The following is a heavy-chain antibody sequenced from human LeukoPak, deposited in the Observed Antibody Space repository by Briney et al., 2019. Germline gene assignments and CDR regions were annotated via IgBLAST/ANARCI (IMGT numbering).Heavy chain of an antibody. CDR2: IYSGGNT. CDR3: TTEFYSSFNY. Sequence: GGSLRLSCAASGFTVSSNFVSWVRQAPGKGLEWVSVIYSGGNTYYAVSVQDRFTISRDDSRNTLFLQMNSLKTEDTAVYYCTTEFYSSFNYWGQGTLVTVSS. D-gene: IGHD3-22*01. CDR1: GFTVSSNF. J-gene: IGHJ4*02. V-gene: IGHV3-53*01.